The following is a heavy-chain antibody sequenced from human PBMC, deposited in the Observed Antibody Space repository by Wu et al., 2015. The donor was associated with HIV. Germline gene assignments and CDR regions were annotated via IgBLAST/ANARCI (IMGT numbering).Heavy chain of an antibody. Sequence: QVQLVQSGAEMKKPGSSVKVSCKASGGTFSSYAISWVRQAPGQGLEWMGGIIPIFSTTNYAQKFQGRVTITTDESTSTAYMELSSLRSEDTAVYYCARDNLNAGYIYGYHAFDVWGQGTMVTVSS. CDR2: IIPIFSTT. CDR1: GGTFSSYA. D-gene: IGHD5-18*01. CDR3: ARDNLNAGYIYGYHAFDV. J-gene: IGHJ3*01. V-gene: IGHV1-69*05.